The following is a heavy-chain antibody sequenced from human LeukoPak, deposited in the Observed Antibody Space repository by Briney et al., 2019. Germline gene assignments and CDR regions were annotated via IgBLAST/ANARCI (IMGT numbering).Heavy chain of an antibody. CDR2: IIPIFGTA. D-gene: IGHD3-3*01. J-gene: IGHJ5*02. CDR3: ARTITIYGVHKGNWFDP. CDR1: GGTFSSYA. V-gene: IGHV1-69*05. Sequence: SVKVSCKASGGTFSSYAISWVRQAPGQGLEWIGGIIPIFGTANYAQKFQGRVTITTDESTSTAYMELSSLRSEDTAVYYCARTITIYGVHKGNWFDPWGQGTLVSVSS.